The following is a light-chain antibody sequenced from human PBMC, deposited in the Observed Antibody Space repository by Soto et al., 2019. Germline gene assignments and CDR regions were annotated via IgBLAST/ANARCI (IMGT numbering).Light chain of an antibody. CDR3: QQYENLVT. J-gene: IGKJ1*01. Sequence: IQMTQSPSSLSASLGDRVTITCRASQGIRDDLGWYQQKPGTAPNLLIYDASNLETGVPSRFSGSGSGTDFSFSISSLQPEDIATYYCQQYENLVTFGQGTKVDIK. CDR2: DAS. V-gene: IGKV1-33*01. CDR1: QGIRDD.